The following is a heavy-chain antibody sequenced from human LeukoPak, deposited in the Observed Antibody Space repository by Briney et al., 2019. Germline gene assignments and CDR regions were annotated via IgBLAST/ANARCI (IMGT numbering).Heavy chain of an antibody. Sequence: KPSETLSLTCAVYGGSFSGYYWSWIRQPPGKGLEWIGEINHSGSTNYNPSLKSRVTISVDTSKNQFSLRLNSVTAADTAVYYCASHPSSGWSYFDYWGQGTLVTVSS. CDR2: INHSGST. J-gene: IGHJ4*02. V-gene: IGHV4-34*01. D-gene: IGHD6-19*01. CDR3: ASHPSSGWSYFDY. CDR1: GGSFSGYY.